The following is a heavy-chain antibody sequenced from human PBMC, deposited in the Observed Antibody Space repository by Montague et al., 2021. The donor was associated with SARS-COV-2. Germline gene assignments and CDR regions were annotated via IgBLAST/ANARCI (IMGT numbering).Heavy chain of an antibody. J-gene: IGHJ4*02. D-gene: IGHD1-26*01. CDR1: GDSFSTDYW. CDR3: ARKGSGRSDLAY. CDR2: IYHTGST. V-gene: IGHV4-4*02. Sequence: SETLSLTCAVSGDSFSTDYWWTWVRLPPGKGLEWVGVIYHTGSTKCQPFLKSRVSIVVDKSWNLFSLRLTSVTAADTAIYYCARKGSGRSDLAYWGQGTLVTVSS.